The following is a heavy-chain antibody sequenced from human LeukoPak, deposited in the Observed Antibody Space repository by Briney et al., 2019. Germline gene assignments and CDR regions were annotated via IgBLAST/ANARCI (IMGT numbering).Heavy chain of an antibody. Sequence: PGGSLRLSCAPSGFTFSSYSMNWVPRAPGKGLEGVSSISSSSSYIYYADSVKGRFTISRDNAKNSLYLQMNSLRAEDTAVYYCARVAAASGAFDIWGQGTMVTVSS. V-gene: IGHV3-21*01. J-gene: IGHJ3*02. CDR2: ISSSSSYI. CDR1: GFTFSSYS. CDR3: ARVAAASGAFDI. D-gene: IGHD6-13*01.